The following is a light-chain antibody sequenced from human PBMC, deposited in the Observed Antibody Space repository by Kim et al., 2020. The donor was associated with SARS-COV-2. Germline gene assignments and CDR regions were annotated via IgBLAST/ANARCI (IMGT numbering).Light chain of an antibody. J-gene: IGLJ3*02. CDR3: AAWDDSLDGWV. CDR2: QSN. Sequence: GQRVTISCFGSNSNIGMNVVSWYQQRPGTAPKLLLYQSNQRPSGVPDRFSGSKSGTSASLAIGGLQSEDEADYFCAAWDDSLDGWVFGGGTQLTVL. CDR1: NSNIGMNV. V-gene: IGLV1-44*01.